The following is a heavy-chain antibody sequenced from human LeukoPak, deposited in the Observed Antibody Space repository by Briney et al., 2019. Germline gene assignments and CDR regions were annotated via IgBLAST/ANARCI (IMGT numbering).Heavy chain of an antibody. CDR3: ASSRYCTNGVCFDY. CDR2: IYHSGST. D-gene: IGHD2-8*01. Sequence: SQTLSLTCAVSGGSISSGGYSWSWIRQPPGKGLEWIGYIYHSGSTYYNPSPRSRVTISVDRSKNQFSLKLSSVTAADTAVYYCASSRYCTNGVCFDYWGQGTLVTVSS. J-gene: IGHJ4*02. V-gene: IGHV4-30-2*01. CDR1: GGSISSGGYS.